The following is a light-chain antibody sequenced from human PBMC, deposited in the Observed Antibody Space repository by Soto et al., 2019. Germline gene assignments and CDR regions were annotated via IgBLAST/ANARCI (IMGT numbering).Light chain of an antibody. CDR2: WAS. CDR3: QQYYRPWT. Sequence: DIVMTQSPDSLAVSLGERATINCKSSQSVLYSSNNKNYLAWYQQKPGQPPKLLIYWASTRESGVPDRFSGSGSGTDFTLTISSLQAEDVAVYYCQQYYRPWTFGQGTEVEIK. CDR1: QSVLYSSNNKNY. J-gene: IGKJ1*01. V-gene: IGKV4-1*01.